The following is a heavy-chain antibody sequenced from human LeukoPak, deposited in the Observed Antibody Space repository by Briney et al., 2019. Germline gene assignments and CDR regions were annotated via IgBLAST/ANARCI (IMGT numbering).Heavy chain of an antibody. Sequence: ASVKVSCKVSGYTLTELSMHWVRQAPGKGLEWMGGFDPEDGETIYAQKFQGRVTMTEDTSTDTAYMELSSLRSEDTAVYYCVYAVGATRFFDYWGQGTLVTVSS. CDR3: VYAVGATRFFDY. V-gene: IGHV1-24*01. D-gene: IGHD1-26*01. CDR1: GYTLTELS. CDR2: FDPEDGET. J-gene: IGHJ4*02.